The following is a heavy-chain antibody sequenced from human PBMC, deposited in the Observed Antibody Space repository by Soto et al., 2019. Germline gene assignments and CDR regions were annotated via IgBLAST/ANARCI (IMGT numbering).Heavy chain of an antibody. J-gene: IGHJ4*02. CDR1: GGTFSSYA. V-gene: IGHV1-69*13. CDR3: ARLRPHNSGWYWFDY. CDR2: IIPNFGTA. Sequence: SVKVSCKASGGTFSSYAISWVRQAPGQGLEWMGGIIPNFGTANYAQKFQGRVTITADESTSTAYMELSSLRSEDTAVYYCARLRPHNSGWYWFDYWGQGTLVTVSS. D-gene: IGHD6-19*01.